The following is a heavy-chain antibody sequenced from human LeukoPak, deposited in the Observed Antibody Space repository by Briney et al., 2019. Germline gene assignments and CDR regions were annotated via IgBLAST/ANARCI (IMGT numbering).Heavy chain of an antibody. Sequence: ASLKVSCKASGYTFTRYGITWVRQAPGQGLEWMGWISAYNGNTNYAQNLQGRVSMTTDTSTSTAYMELRSLRSDDTAVYYCARSKVGYSSSWYDYWGQGTLVTVSS. V-gene: IGHV1-18*01. J-gene: IGHJ4*02. CDR2: ISAYNGNT. CDR1: GYTFTRYG. D-gene: IGHD6-13*01. CDR3: ARSKVGYSSSWYDY.